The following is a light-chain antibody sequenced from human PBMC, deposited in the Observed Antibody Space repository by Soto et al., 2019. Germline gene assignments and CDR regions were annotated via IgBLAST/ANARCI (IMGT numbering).Light chain of an antibody. J-gene: IGLJ3*02. CDR3: CSYAGSSTWV. CDR2: EVS. Sequence: QSALTQPPSASGSPGQSVSISCSEVGSGFRGRNSVSWYQQHPGKAPRLIIYEVSKRPSGIPDRFSGSKSGNTASLTVYGLQAEDEADYYCCSYAGSSTWVFGGGTKLTVL. CDR1: GSGFRGRNS. V-gene: IGLV2-8*01.